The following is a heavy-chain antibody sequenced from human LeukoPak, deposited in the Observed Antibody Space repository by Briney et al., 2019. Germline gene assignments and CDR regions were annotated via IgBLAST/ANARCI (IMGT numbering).Heavy chain of an antibody. CDR1: GFTFSTYF. V-gene: IGHV3-30-3*01. CDR3: ARYYYDSSGYSMGYDAFDI. J-gene: IGHJ3*02. CDR2: ISYDGSNK. D-gene: IGHD3-22*01. Sequence: GRSLRLSCAASGFTFSTYFMHWVRQAPGKGLEWVAVISYDGSNKYYADSVKGRFTISRDNSKNTLYLQMNSLRAEDTAVYYCARYYYDSSGYSMGYDAFDIWGQGTMVTVSS.